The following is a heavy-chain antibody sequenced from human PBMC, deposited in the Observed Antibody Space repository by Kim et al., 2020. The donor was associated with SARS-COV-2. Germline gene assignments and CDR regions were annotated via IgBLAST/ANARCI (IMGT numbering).Heavy chain of an antibody. CDR2: ISYDGSNK. CDR1: GFTFSSYG. V-gene: IGHV3-30*18. CDR3: AKGHRYSYGSVSDY. D-gene: IGHD5-18*01. J-gene: IGHJ4*02. Sequence: GGSLRLSCAASGFTFSSYGMHWVRQAPGKGLEWVAVISYDGSNKYYADSVKGRFTISRDNSKNTLYLQMNSLRAEDTAVYYCAKGHRYSYGSVSDYWGQG.